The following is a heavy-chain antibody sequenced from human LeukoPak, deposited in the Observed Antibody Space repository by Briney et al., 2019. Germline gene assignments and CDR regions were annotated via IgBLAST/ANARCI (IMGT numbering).Heavy chain of an antibody. CDR1: GFTFSDYY. J-gene: IGHJ4*02. Sequence: GGSLRLSCAASGFTFSDYYMSWIRQAPGKGLEWVSYISSSGSTIYYADSVKGRFTISRDNAKNSLNLQMNSLRAEDTAVYYCARELSWYGDSYFDYWGQGTLVTVSS. CDR3: ARELSWYGDSYFDY. D-gene: IGHD4-17*01. CDR2: ISSSGSTI. V-gene: IGHV3-11*04.